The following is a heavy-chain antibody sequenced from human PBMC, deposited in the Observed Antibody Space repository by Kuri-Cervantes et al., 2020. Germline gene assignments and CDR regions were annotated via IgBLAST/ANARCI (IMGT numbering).Heavy chain of an antibody. J-gene: IGHJ5*02. D-gene: IGHD3-10*01. CDR2: ITPILGTT. CDR1: GGTFSSYA. CDR3: ARDAVTMDGAWFDP. Sequence: SVKVSCKASGGTFSSYAISWVRQAPGQGLEWMGGITPILGTTNYAQKFQGRLTITTDESTSTTYMELSSLRSEDTAVYYCARDAVTMDGAWFDPWGQGTLVTVSS. V-gene: IGHV1-69*05.